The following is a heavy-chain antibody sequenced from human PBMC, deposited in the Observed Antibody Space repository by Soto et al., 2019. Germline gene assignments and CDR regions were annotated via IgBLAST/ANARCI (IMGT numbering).Heavy chain of an antibody. Sequence: QVRLQESGPGVVKPSQTLSVTCAVSGGSINSLDYYWSWIRQTPGKGLEWIGYIYSGGATYYTPSLKSRVTMPMDTSKNRFSLRLTSVTAADTAVYFCARGADRSHWYYFDFWGQGALITVSS. CDR1: GGSINSLDYY. J-gene: IGHJ4*02. CDR3: ARGADRSHWYYFDF. CDR2: IYSGGAT. D-gene: IGHD6-13*01. V-gene: IGHV4-30-4*01.